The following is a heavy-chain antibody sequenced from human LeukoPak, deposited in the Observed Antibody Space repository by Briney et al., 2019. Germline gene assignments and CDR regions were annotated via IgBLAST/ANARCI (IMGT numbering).Heavy chain of an antibody. J-gene: IGHJ5*02. CDR3: AGCVIPRYDFWSGYYTGQDNWFDP. D-gene: IGHD3-3*01. CDR1: GGSISSGGYS. V-gene: IGHV4-31*03. Sequence: PSQTLSLTCTVSGGSISSGGYSWSWIRQHPGKGLEWIGYIYYSGSTYYNPSLKSRVTISVDTSKNQFSLKLSSVTAADTAVYYCAGCVIPRYDFWSGYYTGQDNWFDPWGQGTLVTVSS. CDR2: IYYSGST.